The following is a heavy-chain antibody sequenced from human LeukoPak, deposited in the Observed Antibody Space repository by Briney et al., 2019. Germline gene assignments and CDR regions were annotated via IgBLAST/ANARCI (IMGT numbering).Heavy chain of an antibody. J-gene: IGHJ4*02. Sequence: GGSLRLSCAASGFTFNNYWMNWVRQAPGKGLEGVSAISGSCGSTYYADSVKGRFTISRDNSKNTLYLQMNSLRAEDTAVYYCAKAPADYYDSSGYGRGYFDYWGQGTLVTVSS. CDR3: AKAPADYYDSSGYGRGYFDY. V-gene: IGHV3-23*01. CDR2: ISGSCGST. D-gene: IGHD3-22*01. CDR1: GFTFNNYW.